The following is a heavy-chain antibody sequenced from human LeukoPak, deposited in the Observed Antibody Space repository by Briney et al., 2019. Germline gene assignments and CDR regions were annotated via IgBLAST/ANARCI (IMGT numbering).Heavy chain of an antibody. CDR2: ISAYNGNT. CDR1: GYTFTSYG. J-gene: IGHJ4*02. V-gene: IGHV1-18*04. CDR3: ARWGGYGSGSFPDYFDY. D-gene: IGHD3-10*01. Sequence: ASVKVSCKASGYTFTSYGMSWVRQAPGQGLEWMGWISAYNGNTNYAQKLQGRVTMTTDTSTSTAYMELRSLRSDDTAVYYCARWGGYGSGSFPDYFDYWGQGTLVTVSS.